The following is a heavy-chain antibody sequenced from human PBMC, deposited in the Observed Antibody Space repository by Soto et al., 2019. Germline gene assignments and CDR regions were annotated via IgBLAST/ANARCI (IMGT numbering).Heavy chain of an antibody. D-gene: IGHD6-13*01. Sequence: QVQLVQSGAEVKKPGSSVKVSCKASGGTFSSYAISWVRQAPGQGLEWMGGIIPIFGTANYAQKFQGRVTITEDESTSTAYMEQSSLRSEDTAVYYCARGAAAGSCYYYYGMDVWGQGTTVTVSS. CDR3: ARGAAAGSCYYYYGMDV. J-gene: IGHJ6*02. CDR2: IIPIFGTA. V-gene: IGHV1-69*01. CDR1: GGTFSSYA.